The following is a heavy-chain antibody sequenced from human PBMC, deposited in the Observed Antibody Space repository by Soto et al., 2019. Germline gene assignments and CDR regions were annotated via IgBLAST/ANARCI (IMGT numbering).Heavy chain of an antibody. CDR3: TSAAVASY. J-gene: IGHJ4*02. CDR1: GFTFSDSA. D-gene: IGHD6-19*01. V-gene: IGHV3-73*02. CDR2: IRGKTNSYAT. Sequence: EVQLVESGGGLVQPGGSLKVSCAASGFTFSDSAMHWVRQASGKGLEWVGRIRGKTNSYATTYAASLKGRFTISRDDSKSTTYLQMNSLKVEDTAVYYCTSAAVASYWGQGTLVTVSS.